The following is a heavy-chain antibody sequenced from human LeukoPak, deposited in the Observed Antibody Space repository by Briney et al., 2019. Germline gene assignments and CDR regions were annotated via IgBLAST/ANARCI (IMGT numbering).Heavy chain of an antibody. CDR3: ARDEKGVWFDP. V-gene: IGHV3-66*01. CDR2: IYSGGST. Sequence: GGSLRLSCAASGFTVSSSYMSWVRQAPGKGLECVSVIYSGGSTYYADSVKGRFTISRDTSKNTLYLQMNSLRDEDTAVYYCARDEKGVWFDPWGQGTLVTVSS. J-gene: IGHJ5*02. CDR1: GFTVSSSY.